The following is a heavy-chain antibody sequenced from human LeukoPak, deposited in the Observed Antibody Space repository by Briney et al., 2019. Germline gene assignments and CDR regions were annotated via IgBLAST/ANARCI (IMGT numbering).Heavy chain of an antibody. CDR3: ARDMEPHSSGWSTNWFDP. J-gene: IGHJ5*02. V-gene: IGHV1-3*03. CDR2: INAGNGNT. D-gene: IGHD6-19*01. CDR1: GFTFTSYA. Sequence: ASVKVSCKASGFTFTSYAMHWVRQAPGQRLEWMGWINAGNGNTKYSQEFQGRVTITRDTSASTVYMELSSLRSEDMAVYYCARDMEPHSSGWSTNWFDPWGQGTLVTVSS.